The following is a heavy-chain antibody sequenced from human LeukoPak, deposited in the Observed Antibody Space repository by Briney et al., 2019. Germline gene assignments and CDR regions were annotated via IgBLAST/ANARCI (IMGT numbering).Heavy chain of an antibody. J-gene: IGHJ4*02. CDR2: IYYSGST. D-gene: IGHD1-26*01. CDR1: GGSISSYY. V-gene: IGHV4-59*12. Sequence: SETLSLTCTVSGGSISSYYWSWIRQPPGKGLEWIGYIYYSGSTNYNPSLKSRVTMSVDTSKNQFSLKLSSVTAADTAVYYCARGPTVGATIFFDYWGQGTLVTVSS. CDR3: ARGPTVGATIFFDY.